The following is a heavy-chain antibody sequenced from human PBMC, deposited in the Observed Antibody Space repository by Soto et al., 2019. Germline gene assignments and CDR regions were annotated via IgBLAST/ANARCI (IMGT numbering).Heavy chain of an antibody. D-gene: IGHD3-3*01. J-gene: IGHJ3*02. CDR3: ARPSSSITIFGVSDDAFDI. CDR1: GYTFTGYY. V-gene: IGHV1-2*02. Sequence: ASLKVSCKASGYTFTGYYMHCVRQAPGQGLEWMGWINPNSGGTNYAQKFQGRVTMTRDTSFSTAYMELCRLISDDTAVYYCARPSSSITIFGVSDDAFDIWGQGTMVTVSS. CDR2: INPNSGGT.